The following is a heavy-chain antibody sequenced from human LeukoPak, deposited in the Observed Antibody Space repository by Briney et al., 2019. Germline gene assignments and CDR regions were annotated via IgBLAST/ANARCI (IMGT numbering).Heavy chain of an antibody. CDR3: ARDWGCSGTSCKIFDY. V-gene: IGHV3-23*01. J-gene: IGHJ4*02. D-gene: IGHD2-2*01. Sequence: GGSLRLSCAASGFTFSSYAMSWVRQAPGKGLEWVSAISGSGGSTYYADSVKGRFTISRDNSKNTLYLQMNSLRAEDTAVYYCARDWGCSGTSCKIFDYWGQGTLVTVSS. CDR2: ISGSGGST. CDR1: GFTFSSYA.